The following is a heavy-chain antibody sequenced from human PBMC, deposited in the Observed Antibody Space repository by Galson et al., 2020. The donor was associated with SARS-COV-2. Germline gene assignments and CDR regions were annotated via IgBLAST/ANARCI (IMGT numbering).Heavy chain of an antibody. J-gene: IGHJ3*01. CDR2: ISSSSSYI. V-gene: IGHV3-21*01. Sequence: TGGSLRLSCAASGFTFNTYSMNWVRQAPGKGLEWVSFISSSSSYIYYADSVKGRFTISRDNAKNSLYLQMNSLRAEDTAVYYCARAQLRTIFGVVTEALDALDVWGQGTMVTVSS. D-gene: IGHD3-3*01. CDR1: GFTFNTYS. CDR3: ARAQLRTIFGVVTEALDALDV.